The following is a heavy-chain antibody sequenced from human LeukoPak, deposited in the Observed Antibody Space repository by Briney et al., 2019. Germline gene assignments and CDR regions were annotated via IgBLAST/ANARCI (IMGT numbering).Heavy chain of an antibody. J-gene: IGHJ4*02. CDR2: IHYGGPT. D-gene: IGHD6-13*01. CDR1: GDSFTSNNFY. CDR3: ARLTRVPAAGRYYFDS. V-gene: IGHV4-39*01. Sequence: PSETLSLTCTVSGDSFTSNNFYWVWIGQPPGEGLEGIGLIHYGGPTFYNPSLKSRVTISVDTSKSQFSLKLSSVTAADTAVFYCARLTRVPAAGRYYFDSWSQGTLVTVSS.